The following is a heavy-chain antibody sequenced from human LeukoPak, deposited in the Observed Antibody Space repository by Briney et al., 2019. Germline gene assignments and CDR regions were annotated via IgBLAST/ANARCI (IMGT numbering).Heavy chain of an antibody. CDR2: ISSSSSTI. Sequence: GGSLRLSCAASGFTFSSYSMNWVRQAPGKGLEGVSYISSSSSTIYYADSVKGRFTISRDNAKNSLYLQMNSLRAEDTAVYYCAKDVALDWDDAFDIWGQGTMVTVSS. CDR3: AKDVALDWDDAFDI. J-gene: IGHJ3*02. V-gene: IGHV3-48*04. CDR1: GFTFSSYS. D-gene: IGHD3/OR15-3a*01.